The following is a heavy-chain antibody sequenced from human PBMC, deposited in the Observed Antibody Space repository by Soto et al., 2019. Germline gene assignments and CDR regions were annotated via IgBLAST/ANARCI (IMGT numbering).Heavy chain of an antibody. CDR1: GGSISSYY. J-gene: IGHJ4*02. V-gene: IGHV4-59*08. Sequence: QVQLQESGPGLVKPSETLSLTCTVSGGSISSYYWSWIRQPPGKGLEWIGYIYYSGSTNYDPSLKSRVAISVDTSKNQFSLKLSSVTAADTAVYYCARHYIEYGYSSSWLDYWGQGTLVTVSS. CDR3: ARHYIEYGYSSSWLDY. D-gene: IGHD6-13*01. CDR2: IYYSGST.